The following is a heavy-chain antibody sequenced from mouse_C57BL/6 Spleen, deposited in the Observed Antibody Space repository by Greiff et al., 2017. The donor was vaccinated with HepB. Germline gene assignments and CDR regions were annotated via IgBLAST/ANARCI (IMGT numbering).Heavy chain of an antibody. CDR1: GYSITSGYY. V-gene: IGHV3-6*01. D-gene: IGHD1-1*01. CDR3: ASGGLLRNYAMDY. CDR2: ISYDGSN. J-gene: IGHJ4*01. Sequence: ESGPGLVKPSQSLSLTCSVTGYSITSGYYWNWMRQFPGNKLEWMGYISYDGSNNYNPSLKNRISITRDTSKNQFFLKLNSVTTEDTATYYCASGGLLRNYAMDYWGQGTSVTVSS.